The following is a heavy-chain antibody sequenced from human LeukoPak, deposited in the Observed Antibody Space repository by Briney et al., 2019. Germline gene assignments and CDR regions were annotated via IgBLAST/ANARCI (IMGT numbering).Heavy chain of an antibody. V-gene: IGHV4-39*01. CDR1: AGFVSNSNYY. D-gene: IGHD3-10*01. J-gene: IGHJ3*02. Sequence: SETLSLTCTVSAGFVSNSNYYWGWIRQPPGKGLEWIGSIHYSGSTYYNPSLKSRVTISVDTSKNQFSLNLSSVTAADTAVYYCARHSPYYGSGNYYNVFAFDIWGQGTMITVSS. CDR3: ARHSPYYGSGNYYNVFAFDI. CDR2: IHYSGST.